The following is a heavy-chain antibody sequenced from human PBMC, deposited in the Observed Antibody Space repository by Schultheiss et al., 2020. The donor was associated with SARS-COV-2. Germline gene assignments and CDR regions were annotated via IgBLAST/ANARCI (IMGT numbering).Heavy chain of an antibody. V-gene: IGHV1-18*01. D-gene: IGHD5-12*01. J-gene: IGHJ6*02. CDR1: GYIFASYG. Sequence: ASVKVSCKASGYIFASYGISWVRQAPGQGLEWMGWISTHNENTNYAQRLQGRVTMTTDTSTSTAYMELSSLRSEDTAVYYCARGATTNYGDGMDVWGQGTTVTVSS. CDR3: ARGATTNYGDGMDV. CDR2: ISTHNENT.